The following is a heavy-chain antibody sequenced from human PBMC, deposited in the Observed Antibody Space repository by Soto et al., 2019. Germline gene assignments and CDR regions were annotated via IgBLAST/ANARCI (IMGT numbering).Heavy chain of an antibody. Sequence: QVQLQESGPGLVKPSETLSLTCTVSGGSVSSDTYYWSWIRQPPGKRLEWIGYIFYSGRTNYNPSLKSRVTISVDTSKNQFSLKLSSVTAADTAVYYCANYYSSGSPNWGQGTLVSVSS. CDR3: ANYYSSGSPN. V-gene: IGHV4-61*01. CDR1: GGSVSSDTYY. D-gene: IGHD3-10*01. CDR2: IFYSGRT. J-gene: IGHJ4*02.